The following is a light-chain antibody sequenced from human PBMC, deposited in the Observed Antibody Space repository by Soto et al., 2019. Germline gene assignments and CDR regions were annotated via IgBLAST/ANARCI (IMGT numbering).Light chain of an antibody. J-gene: IGKJ3*01. CDR2: AAS. CDR3: QQYNNWPPT. Sequence: EIVMTQSPATLCVSPGDRATLSRMASESVTSSLAWYQQKPGQPPRLLIYAASTRATDVPARFSGGGSETEFTLTISSLQSEDFAVYYCQQYNNWPPTFGPGTKVDIK. CDR1: ESVTSS. V-gene: IGKV3-15*01.